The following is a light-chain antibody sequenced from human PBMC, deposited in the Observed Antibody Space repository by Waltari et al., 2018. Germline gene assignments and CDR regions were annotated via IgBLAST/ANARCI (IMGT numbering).Light chain of an antibody. CDR3: QKYGTLPAT. V-gene: IGKV3-20*01. CDR2: DAS. CDR1: QRISRY. Sequence: EIMLTQSPGTLSLSPGERATLSCRASQRISRYLAWYQHKPGQAPRLLIYDASSRATGIPDRFSGSGSGTDFSLTISRLETEDFAVYYCQKYGTLPATFGQGTKVE. J-gene: IGKJ1*01.